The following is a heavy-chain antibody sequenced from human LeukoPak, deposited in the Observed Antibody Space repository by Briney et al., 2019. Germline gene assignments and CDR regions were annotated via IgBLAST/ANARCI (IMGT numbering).Heavy chain of an antibody. CDR2: ISGSGGST. CDR1: GFTFSSYA. Sequence: GGSLRLSCAASGFTFSSYAMSWVREAPGKGLEWVSAISGSGGSTYYADSVKGRFTISRDNSKNTLYLQMNSLRAEDTAVYYCAKDKSCSGGSCYHPEYFQHWGQGTLVTVSS. V-gene: IGHV3-23*01. J-gene: IGHJ1*01. D-gene: IGHD2-15*01. CDR3: AKDKSCSGGSCYHPEYFQH.